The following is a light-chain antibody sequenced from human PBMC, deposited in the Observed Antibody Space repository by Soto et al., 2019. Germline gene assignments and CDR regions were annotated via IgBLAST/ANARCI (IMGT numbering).Light chain of an antibody. CDR3: QSYDSSLSRV. CDR2: GNN. J-gene: IGLJ2*01. CDR1: SSNIGAGYD. Sequence: QAVVTQPPSVSGAPGQRVTISCTGSSSNIGAGYDVHWYQQLPGTAPKPLIYGNNNRPSGVPDRFSGSKSGTSASLAITGLQAEDEADYYCQSYDSSLSRVFGGGIKLTVL. V-gene: IGLV1-40*01.